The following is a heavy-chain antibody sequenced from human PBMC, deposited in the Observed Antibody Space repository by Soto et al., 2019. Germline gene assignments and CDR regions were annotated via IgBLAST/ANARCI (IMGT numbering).Heavy chain of an antibody. CDR3: AREDYYDNGYYVV. CDR1: GRSMSGYY. CDR2: IYTSGTT. V-gene: IGHV4-4*07. J-gene: IGHJ4*02. D-gene: IGHD3-22*01. Sequence: SETLSLTCTVSGRSMSGYYWSLIRQPAGERLEWIGRIYTSGTTDFNPSLEGRVTMSVDTSKNQFSLKLTSVTAADTALYYCAREDYYDNGYYVVWGQGTQVTVSS.